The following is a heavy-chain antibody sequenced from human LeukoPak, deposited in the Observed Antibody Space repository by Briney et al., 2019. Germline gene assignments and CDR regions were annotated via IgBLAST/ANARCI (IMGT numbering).Heavy chain of an antibody. V-gene: IGHV3-7*04. CDR3: ARITGIGAAGDY. CDR2: IKHDGSEK. CDR1: GFTFPTYW. D-gene: IGHD6-13*01. J-gene: IGHJ4*02. Sequence: GGSLRLSCAASGFTFPTYWMSWVRQAPGKGLEWVANIKHDGSEKYYVDSVKGRFTISRDNAKNSLYLQLNGLRAEDTAVYYCARITGIGAAGDYWGQGTLVTVSS.